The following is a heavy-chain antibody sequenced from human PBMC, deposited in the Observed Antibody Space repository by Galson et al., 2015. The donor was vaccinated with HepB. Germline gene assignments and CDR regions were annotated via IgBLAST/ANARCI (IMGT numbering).Heavy chain of an antibody. J-gene: IGHJ1*01. CDR1: GGSISTYY. V-gene: IGHV4-59*01. CDR3: ARSWGKMVTATFQH. D-gene: IGHD2-21*02. Sequence: ETLSLTCTVSGGSISTYYWSWIRQPPGKGLEWIGYIYYSGSTNYNPSLKSRVTISVDTSKNQFSLKLSSVTAADTAVYYCARSWGKMVTATFQHWGQGTLVTVAS. CDR2: IYYSGST.